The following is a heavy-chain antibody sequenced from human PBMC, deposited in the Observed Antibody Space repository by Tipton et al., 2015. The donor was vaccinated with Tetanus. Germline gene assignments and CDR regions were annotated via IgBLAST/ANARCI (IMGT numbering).Heavy chain of an antibody. D-gene: IGHD2-2*01. V-gene: IGHV3-48*01. J-gene: IGHJ5*02. CDR1: GFTFSSYS. Sequence: SLRLSCAASGFTFSSYSMNWVRQAPGKGLEWVSYINTSSSTIYYADSVKGRFTISRDNAKNSLYLQMSSLRVEDTAVYYCARGVVEGRSTSWRLVNGFVPWGQGTLGTASS. CDR2: INTSSSTI. CDR3: ARGVVEGRSTSWRLVNGFVP.